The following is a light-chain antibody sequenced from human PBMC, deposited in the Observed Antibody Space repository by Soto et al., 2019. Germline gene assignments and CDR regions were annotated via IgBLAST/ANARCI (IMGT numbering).Light chain of an antibody. Sequence: VLTQPPSASGTPGQTVTISCSGSSFNIGFNYVYWYQQLPGIAPKLLIHSNDERPSSVPDRFSRSKSGTPASLATRGLRSEDEADNYLAAWDDSLSGGFFEPGTKVTAL. J-gene: IGLJ1*01. CDR1: SFNIGFNY. CDR3: AAWDDSLSGGF. CDR2: SND. V-gene: IGLV1-47*02.